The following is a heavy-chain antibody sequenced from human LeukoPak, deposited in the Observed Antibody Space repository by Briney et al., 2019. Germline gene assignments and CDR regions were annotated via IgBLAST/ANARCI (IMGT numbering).Heavy chain of an antibody. CDR2: IYSSGST. D-gene: IGHD6-19*01. J-gene: IGHJ4*02. Sequence: SETLSLTCTVSGGSISSYYWIWIRQPAGKGLEWIGRIYSSGSTNYNPSLKSRVTMSVDTSKNQFSLKLSSVTAADTAVYYCARESGGYSSGWYYFDYWGQGTLVTVSS. V-gene: IGHV4-4*07. CDR1: GGSISSYY. CDR3: ARESGGYSSGWYYFDY.